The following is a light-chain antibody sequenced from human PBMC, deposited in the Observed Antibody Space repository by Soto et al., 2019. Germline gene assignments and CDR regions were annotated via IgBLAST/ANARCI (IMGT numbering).Light chain of an antibody. CDR3: GQFVSSPPRT. CDR2: GVS. V-gene: IGKV3-20*01. Sequence: EIVLTQSPGTLSLSPGEKATLSCRASQSVGDTFLSWYQQKPGLAPRLLIYGVSNRATGIPARFSGSGSGPDFILTISRLEPEDFALYYCGQFVSSPPRTFGQGTKVEIK. CDR1: QSVGDTF. J-gene: IGKJ1*01.